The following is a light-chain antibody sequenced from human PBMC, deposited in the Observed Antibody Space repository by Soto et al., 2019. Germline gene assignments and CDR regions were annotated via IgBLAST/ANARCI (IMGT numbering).Light chain of an antibody. CDR2: DAS. V-gene: IGKV3-11*01. Sequence: EIVLTQSPASLSLSPGERATLSCRAGQSVSDYLAWYQQKPGQPPRLLFFDASNRATGVPARFTGSGSETDFTLTISSLEPEDFAVYYCQQRNTGVTFGGGTKVEVK. J-gene: IGKJ4*01. CDR1: QSVSDY. CDR3: QQRNTGVT.